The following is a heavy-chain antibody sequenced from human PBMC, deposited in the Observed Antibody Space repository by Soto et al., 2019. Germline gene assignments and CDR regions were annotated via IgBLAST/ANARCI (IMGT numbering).Heavy chain of an antibody. D-gene: IGHD3-10*01. CDR1: GFTFSSYV. CDR3: AKDPTMVLGLDFDQ. V-gene: IGHV3-23*01. Sequence: PGGSLRLSCAASGFTFSSYVMSWVRQAPGKGLEWVSAISSGRGGSTYYAESVKGRFTISRDNSKNTLYLQMNGLRAEDTAVYYCAKDPTMVLGLDFDQWGQGTLVTVSS. J-gene: IGHJ4*02. CDR2: ISSGRGGST.